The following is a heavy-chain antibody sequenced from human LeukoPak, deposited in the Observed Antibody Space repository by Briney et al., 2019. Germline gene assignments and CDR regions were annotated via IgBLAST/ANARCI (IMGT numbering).Heavy chain of an antibody. D-gene: IGHD5-18*01. Sequence: GGSLRLSCAASGFTFSDYYMSWIRRAPGRGLEWVSYISSSGSTIYYADSVKGRFTISRDNAKNSLYLQMNSLRAEDTAVYYCARDLHSYGSPPNYWGQGTLVTVSS. V-gene: IGHV3-11*01. CDR2: ISSSGSTI. CDR1: GFTFSDYY. CDR3: ARDLHSYGSPPNY. J-gene: IGHJ4*02.